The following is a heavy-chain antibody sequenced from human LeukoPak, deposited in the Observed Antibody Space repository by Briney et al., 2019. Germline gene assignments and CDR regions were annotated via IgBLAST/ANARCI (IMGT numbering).Heavy chain of an antibody. CDR3: ARILLGSDGYWSFDL. CDR2: IHTTGIT. CDR1: GDSFSRYY. J-gene: IGHJ2*01. Sequence: SETLSLTCAVSGDSFSRYYWTWLRQPAGKGLQWIGRIHTTGITNYNPSLKSRVTLSPDTSKNHFSLRLGSVTAADTAVYYCARILLGSDGYWSFDLWGRGTLVTVSS. V-gene: IGHV4-4*07. D-gene: IGHD2/OR15-2a*01.